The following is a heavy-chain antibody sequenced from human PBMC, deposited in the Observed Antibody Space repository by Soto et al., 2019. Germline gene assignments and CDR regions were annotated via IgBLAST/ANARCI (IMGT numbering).Heavy chain of an antibody. J-gene: IGHJ6*02. V-gene: IGHV3-13*01. Sequence: PGGSLRLSCAASGFTFSSYYMHWVRQATGKGLEWVSAIGTAGDTYYPGSVKGRFTISRENAKNSLYLQMNSLRAGDTAVYYCARYITMVRRANLGIDVWGQGTTVTVSS. D-gene: IGHD3-10*01. CDR1: GFTFSSYY. CDR3: ARYITMVRRANLGIDV. CDR2: IGTAGDT.